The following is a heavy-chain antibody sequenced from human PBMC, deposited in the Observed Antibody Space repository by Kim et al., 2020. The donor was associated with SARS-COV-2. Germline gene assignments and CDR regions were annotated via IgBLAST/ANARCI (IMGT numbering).Heavy chain of an antibody. V-gene: IGHV1-69*06. CDR1: GGTFSSYA. D-gene: IGHD3-22*01. CDR2: IIPIFGTA. J-gene: IGHJ3*02. Sequence: SVKVSCKASGGTFSSYAITWVRQAPGQGLEWMGGIIPIFGTANYAQKFQGRVTITADKSTSTAYMELSSLRSEDTAVYFCSYYDSSGSDAFDIWGQGTM. CDR3: SYYDSSGSDAFDI.